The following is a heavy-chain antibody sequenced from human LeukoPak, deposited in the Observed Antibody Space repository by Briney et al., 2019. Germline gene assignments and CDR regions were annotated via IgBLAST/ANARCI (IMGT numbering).Heavy chain of an antibody. CDR1: GGSFSGYY. D-gene: IGHD3-10*01. CDR2: INHSGST. J-gene: IGHJ4*02. V-gene: IGHV4-34*01. CDR3: ARGGGFGELLRFYDY. Sequence: SETLSLTCAVYGGSFSGYYWSWIRQPPGKGLEWIGEINHSGSTNYNPSLKSRVTISVDTSKNQFPLKLSSVTAADTAVYYCARGGGFGELLRFYDYWGQGTLVTVSS.